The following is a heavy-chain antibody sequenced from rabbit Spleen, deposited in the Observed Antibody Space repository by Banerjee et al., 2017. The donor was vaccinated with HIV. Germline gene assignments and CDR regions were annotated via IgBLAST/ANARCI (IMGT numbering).Heavy chain of an antibody. D-gene: IGHD6-1*01. CDR3: ARDLGYFYYTYGYAAYAYGTGGMDL. CDR1: GFSFSDRDV. CDR2: INMVTGKS. Sequence: QEQLVESGGGLVKPEGSLTLTCKASGFSFSDRDVMCWVRQAPGKGLEWITCINMVTGKSVYASWAKGRFIMSRTSSTKVTLQMTSLTAADTATYFCARDLGYFYYTYGYAAYAYGTGGMDLWGPGTLVTVS. J-gene: IGHJ6*01. V-gene: IGHV1S45*01.